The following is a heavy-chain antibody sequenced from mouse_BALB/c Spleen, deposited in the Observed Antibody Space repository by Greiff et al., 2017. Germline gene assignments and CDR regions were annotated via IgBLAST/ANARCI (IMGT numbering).Heavy chain of an antibody. CDR1: GFTFSSYA. V-gene: IGHV5-9-4*01. CDR3: ARDHYYGPWFAY. J-gene: IGHJ3*01. Sequence: EVQLVESGGGLVKPGGSLKLSCAASGFTFSSYAMSWVRQSPEKRLEWVAEISSGGSYTYYPDTVTGRFTISRDNAKNTLYLEMSSLRSEDTAMYYCARDHYYGPWFAYGGQGTLVTVSA. D-gene: IGHD1-2*01. CDR2: ISSGGSYT.